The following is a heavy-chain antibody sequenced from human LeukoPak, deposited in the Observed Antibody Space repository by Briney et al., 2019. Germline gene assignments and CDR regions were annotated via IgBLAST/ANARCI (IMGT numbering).Heavy chain of an antibody. J-gene: IGHJ6*02. Sequence: SETLSLTCAVYGGSFSGYYWSWIRQPPGKGLEWIGEINHSGSTNYNPSLKSRVTISVDTSKNQFSLKLSSVTAADTAMYYCARYKWRRGMDVWGQGTTVTVSS. CDR1: GGSFSGYY. CDR3: ARYKWRRGMDV. V-gene: IGHV4-34*01. D-gene: IGHD1-20*01. CDR2: INHSGST.